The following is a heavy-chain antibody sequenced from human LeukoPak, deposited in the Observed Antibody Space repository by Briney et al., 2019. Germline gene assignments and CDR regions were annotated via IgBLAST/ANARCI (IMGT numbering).Heavy chain of an antibody. CDR3: ARTAQQWLVQDY. J-gene: IGHJ4*02. CDR2: IYYSGST. CDR1: GGSISSYY. V-gene: IGHV4-59*01. Sequence: PSETLSLTCTVSGGSISSYYRSWIRQPPGKGLEWIGYIYYSGSTNYNPSLKSRVTISVDTSKNQFSLKLSSVTAADTAVYYCARTAQQWLVQDYWGQGTLVTVSS. D-gene: IGHD6-19*01.